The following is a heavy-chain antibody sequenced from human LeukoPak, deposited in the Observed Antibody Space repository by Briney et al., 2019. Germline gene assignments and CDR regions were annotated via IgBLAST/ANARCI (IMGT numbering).Heavy chain of an antibody. J-gene: IGHJ4*02. Sequence: GGSLRLSCAASGFTFSNSWMSWVRQAPGKGLEWVANIKYDGSEEYYLDSVRGRFTVSRDNAQDSVYLQMNSLRDEDTATYYCASGLAGTSGHWGQGTLVTVSS. V-gene: IGHV3-7*01. CDR2: IKYDGSEE. CDR1: GFTFSNSW. CDR3: ASGLAGTSGH. D-gene: IGHD3/OR15-3a*01.